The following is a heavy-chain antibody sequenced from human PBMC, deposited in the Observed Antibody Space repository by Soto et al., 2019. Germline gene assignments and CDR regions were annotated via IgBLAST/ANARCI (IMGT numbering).Heavy chain of an antibody. Sequence: GGSLRLSCAASGFTFSSYAMHWVRQAPGKGLVWVSRINSDGSSTSYADSVKGRFTISRDNAKNTLYLQMNSLRAEDTAVYYCARRYYYDSSGYYLDIWGQGTMVTVSS. J-gene: IGHJ3*02. CDR1: GFTFSSYA. D-gene: IGHD3-22*01. V-gene: IGHV3-74*01. CDR2: INSDGSST. CDR3: ARRYYYDSSGYYLDI.